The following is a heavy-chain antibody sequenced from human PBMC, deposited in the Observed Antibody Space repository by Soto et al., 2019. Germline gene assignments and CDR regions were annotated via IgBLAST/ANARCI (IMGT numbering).Heavy chain of an antibody. D-gene: IGHD4-17*01. V-gene: IGHV1-18*01. J-gene: IGHJ4*02. CDR3: ARDRMTTMNEIDY. Sequence: QGRVTMTTETSTNTVYMELRSLRSDDTAVYYCARDRMTTMNEIDYWGQGTLVTVSS.